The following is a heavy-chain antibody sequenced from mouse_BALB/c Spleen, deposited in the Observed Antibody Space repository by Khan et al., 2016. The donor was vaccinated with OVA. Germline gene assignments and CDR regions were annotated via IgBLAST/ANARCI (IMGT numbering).Heavy chain of an antibody. CDR3: ARSDGYYGRGAMDY. V-gene: IGHV5-9-3*01. D-gene: IGHD2-3*01. J-gene: IGHJ4*01. CDR2: ISSGGTYT. CDR1: GFTLSRYA. Sequence: EVKLMESGGGLVKPGGSLKVSCAVSGFTLSRYAMSWVRQTPEKRLEWVATISSGGTYTHYPDSVKGRFTISRDNAENTLYLQMSSLRSEDTAMYYCARSDGYYGRGAMDYWGQGTSVTVSS.